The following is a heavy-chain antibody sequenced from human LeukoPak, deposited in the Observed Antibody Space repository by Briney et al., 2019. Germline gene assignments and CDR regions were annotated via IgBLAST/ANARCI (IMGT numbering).Heavy chain of an antibody. CDR3: ARAITPLVAARPGGFDY. CDR2: IGSSNTI. J-gene: IGHJ4*02. D-gene: IGHD6-6*01. Sequence: GGSLRLSCAASGFTFSTYSMNWVRQAPGKGLEWVSYIGSSNTIYYADSMKGRFTISRDNAKNSLYLQMNSLRAEDTAVYYCARAITPLVAARPGGFDYWGQGTLVTVSS. V-gene: IGHV3-48*01. CDR1: GFTFSTYS.